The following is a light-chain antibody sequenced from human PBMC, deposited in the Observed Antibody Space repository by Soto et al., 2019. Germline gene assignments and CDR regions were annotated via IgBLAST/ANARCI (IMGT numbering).Light chain of an antibody. CDR2: DAS. CDR1: QDISNY. J-gene: IGKJ4*01. CDR3: QHYDNLPRRT. Sequence: DIQMTQSPSSLSASVGDRVTITCQASQDISNYLNWYQQKPGKAPKLLIYDASNLETGVPSRFSGSGSGTDFTFTISSLQPEDIATYYCQHYDNLPRRTFGGGTKVEIK. V-gene: IGKV1-33*01.